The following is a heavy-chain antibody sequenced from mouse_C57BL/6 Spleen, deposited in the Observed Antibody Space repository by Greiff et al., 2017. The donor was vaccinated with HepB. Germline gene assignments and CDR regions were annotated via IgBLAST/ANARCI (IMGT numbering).Heavy chain of an antibody. J-gene: IGHJ3*01. CDR2: INPGSGGT. V-gene: IGHV1-54*01. D-gene: IGHD2-1*01. CDR1: GYAFTNYL. Sequence: QVQLQQSGAELVRPGTSVKVSCKASGYAFTNYLIEWVKQRPGQGLEWIGVINPGSGGTNYNEKFKGKATLTADKSSSTAYMQLSSLTSEDSAVYFCAREGYGNYRGAWFAYWGQGTLVTVSA. CDR3: AREGYGNYRGAWFAY.